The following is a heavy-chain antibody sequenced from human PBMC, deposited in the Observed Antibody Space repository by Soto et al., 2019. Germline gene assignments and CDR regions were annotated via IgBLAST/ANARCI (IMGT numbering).Heavy chain of an antibody. J-gene: IGHJ4*02. CDR1: GLTINTYS. V-gene: IGHV3-21*01. CDR3: ARDLYYYASSGFNY. CDR2: ISSSSSYI. D-gene: IGHD3-22*01. Sequence: EVQLEESGGGLVKPGGSPRLSCVASGLTINTYSMMWVRQAPGKGLEWVSSISSSSSYIYYADSVKGRFTISRDNAKNSLYLQMHSLRAEDTAVYYCARDLYYYASSGFNYWGQGTLVTVSS.